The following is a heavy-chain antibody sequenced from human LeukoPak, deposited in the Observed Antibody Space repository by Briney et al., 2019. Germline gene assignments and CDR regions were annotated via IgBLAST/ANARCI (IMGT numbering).Heavy chain of an antibody. CDR3: AKDRSSTSSDHWFDP. CDR2: IYENGGTT. CDR1: GFTFRSHA. D-gene: IGHD2-2*01. V-gene: IGHV3-23*01. Sequence: QAGGSLRLSCVGSGFTFRSHAMSWVRQAPEKGLEFVSGIYENGGTTYYADSVKGRFTISRDNSKNTLYLQMNSLRAEDTAVYYCAKDRSSTSSDHWFDPWGQGTLVTVSS. J-gene: IGHJ5*02.